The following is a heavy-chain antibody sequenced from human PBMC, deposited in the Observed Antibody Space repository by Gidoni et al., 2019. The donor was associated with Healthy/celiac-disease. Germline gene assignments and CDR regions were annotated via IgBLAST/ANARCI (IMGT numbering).Heavy chain of an antibody. CDR3: AKDRYYGSGRWYFDY. D-gene: IGHD3-10*01. Sequence: EVQLLESGGGLVQPGGSLGLSCAASGFTFSSYGMSWVRQAQGKGLEWVSAISGSGCSTDNADSVKGRFTISRDNSKNKLYLQMNSLSAEDTAVYYCAKDRYYGSGRWYFDYWGQGTLVTVSS. V-gene: IGHV3-23*01. CDR2: ISGSGCST. J-gene: IGHJ4*02. CDR1: GFTFSSYG.